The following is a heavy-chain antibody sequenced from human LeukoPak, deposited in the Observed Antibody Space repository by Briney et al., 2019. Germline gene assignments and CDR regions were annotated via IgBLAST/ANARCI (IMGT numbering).Heavy chain of an antibody. V-gene: IGHV4-59*01. J-gene: IGHJ6*03. CDR3: ARDHYDSSGYLHYFYYMDV. D-gene: IGHD3-22*01. Sequence: SETLSLTCTVSGGSISSYYWSWIRQPPGKGLEWIGYIYYSGSTNYNPSLKSRVTISVDTSKNQFSLKLSSVTAADTAVYYCARDHYDSSGYLHYFYYMDVWGKGTTVTVSS. CDR1: GGSISSYY. CDR2: IYYSGST.